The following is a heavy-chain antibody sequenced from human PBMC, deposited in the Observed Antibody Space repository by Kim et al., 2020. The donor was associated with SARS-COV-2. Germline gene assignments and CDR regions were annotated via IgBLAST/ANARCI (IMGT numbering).Heavy chain of an antibody. CDR1: GDSISSHY. J-gene: IGHJ3*02. D-gene: IGHD6-13*01. CDR3: ARFRSSSWNAFDI. CDR2: IYYTGST. Sequence: SETLSLTCTVSGDSISSHYWSWSQQPPGKGLEWIGYIYYTGSTFYNPSLKSRVTISLDTSKNQFSLKLSSVTAADTAVYYCARFRSSSWNAFDIWGQGTMVTVSS. V-gene: IGHV4-59*11.